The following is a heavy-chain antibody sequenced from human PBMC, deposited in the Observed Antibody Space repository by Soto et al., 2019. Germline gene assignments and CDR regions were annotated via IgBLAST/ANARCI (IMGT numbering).Heavy chain of an antibody. CDR1: GGSISSGDYS. V-gene: IGHV4-30-4*08. D-gene: IGHD6-13*01. Sequence: PSETLSLTCTVSGGSISSGDYSWSWIRQPPRKGLEWIGYIYYSGSTYYNPSLKSRVTISVDTSKNQFSLKLSSVTAADTAVYYCARERPDGSRLDPWGQGTLVTVSS. J-gene: IGHJ5*02. CDR3: ARERPDGSRLDP. CDR2: IYYSGST.